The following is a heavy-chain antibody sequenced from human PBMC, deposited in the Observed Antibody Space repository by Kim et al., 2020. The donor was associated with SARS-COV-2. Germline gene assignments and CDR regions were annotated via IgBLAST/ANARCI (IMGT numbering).Heavy chain of an antibody. Sequence: GGSLRLSCAASGLTFSRHWMSWVRQAPGKGLEWVANLKQDGSEKHYVDSVKGRFTISRDNAKNSLYLQMNSLRAEDTAVYYCASGNCTSSTCYLLPDYWG. J-gene: IGHJ4*01. CDR2: LKQDGSEK. D-gene: IGHD2-2*01. CDR1: GLTFSRHW. V-gene: IGHV3-7*01. CDR3: ASGNCTSSTCYLLPDY.